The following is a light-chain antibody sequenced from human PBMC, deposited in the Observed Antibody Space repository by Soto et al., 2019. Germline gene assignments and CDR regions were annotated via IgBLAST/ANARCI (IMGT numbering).Light chain of an antibody. Sequence: QSALTQPASVSGSPGQSITISCTGTSRDVGDYNYVSWYQQHPGKAPKLIIYEVSYRPSGVSNRFSGSKSGNTASLTISGLQAEDEADYYCSSYIGSSATVFGGGTQPTVL. J-gene: IGLJ7*01. CDR1: SRDVGDYNY. CDR2: EVS. V-gene: IGLV2-14*03. CDR3: SSYIGSSATV.